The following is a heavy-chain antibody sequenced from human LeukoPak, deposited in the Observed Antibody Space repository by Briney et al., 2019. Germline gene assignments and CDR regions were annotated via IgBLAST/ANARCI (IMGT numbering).Heavy chain of an antibody. CDR2: INSGGGGT. D-gene: IGHD6-13*01. CDR1: GFTFSTYA. V-gene: IGHV3-23*01. Sequence: GGSLRLSCAASGFTFSTYAMSWVRQAPGKGLAWVSGINSGGGGTYYADSVKGRFTISRDNSKNTLYLQMNSLRAEDTAVYYCARGRGSSCLGWGQGTLVTVSS. CDR3: ARGRGSSCLG. J-gene: IGHJ4*02.